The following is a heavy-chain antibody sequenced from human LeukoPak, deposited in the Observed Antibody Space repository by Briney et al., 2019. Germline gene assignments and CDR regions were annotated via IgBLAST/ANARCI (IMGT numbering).Heavy chain of an antibody. V-gene: IGHV3-23*01. Sequence: PGGSLRLSCAASGFTFSSYAMAWVRQAPGKGLEWVSAISGSGTSTYYADSVKGRLTISRDNSKNTLYLQMNSLRAEDTAIYYCAKVSGSGTYFHEYWGQGTLVTVSS. CDR3: AKVSGSGTYFHEY. J-gene: IGHJ4*02. D-gene: IGHD3-10*01. CDR2: ISGSGTST. CDR1: GFTFSSYA.